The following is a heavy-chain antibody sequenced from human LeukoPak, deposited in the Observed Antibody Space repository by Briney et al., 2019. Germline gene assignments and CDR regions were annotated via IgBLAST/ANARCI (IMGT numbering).Heavy chain of an antibody. CDR2: INHSGST. CDR3: ARRGRSSTSCYWS. Sequence: SETLSLTGTVSGGSISSSSYYWSWIRQPPGKGLEWIGEINHSGSTNYNPSLKSRVTISVDTSKNQFSLKLSSVTAADTAVYYCARRGRSSTSCYWSWGQGTLVTVSS. CDR1: GGSISSSSYY. J-gene: IGHJ5*02. V-gene: IGHV4-39*07. D-gene: IGHD2-2*01.